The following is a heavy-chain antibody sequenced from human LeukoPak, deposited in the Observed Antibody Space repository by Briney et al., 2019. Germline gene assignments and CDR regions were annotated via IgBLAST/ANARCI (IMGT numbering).Heavy chain of an antibody. CDR2: IYSGGST. J-gene: IGHJ4*02. V-gene: IGHV3-66*02. CDR1: GFTVSSNY. Sequence: GGSLRLSCAASGFTVSSNYMSWVRQAPGKGLEWVSVIYSGGSTYYADSVKGRFTISRDNSKNTLYLQMNSLRAEDTAVYYCAREYYDSSGYKIDYWGQGTLVTVSS. D-gene: IGHD3-22*01. CDR3: AREYYDSSGYKIDY.